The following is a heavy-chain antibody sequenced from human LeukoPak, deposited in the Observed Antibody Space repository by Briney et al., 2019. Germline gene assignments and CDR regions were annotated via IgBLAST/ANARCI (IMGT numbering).Heavy chain of an antibody. CDR2: IIPIPGIA. CDR3: AKLVATSKTTDY. V-gene: IGHV1-69*04. D-gene: IGHD5-12*01. Sequence: SVKVSCKASGGTFSSYAISWVRQAPGQGLEWMGRIIPIPGIANYAQKFQGRVTITADKSTSTAYMELSSLRSEDTAVYYCAKLVATSKTTDYWGQGTLVTVSS. J-gene: IGHJ4*02. CDR1: GGTFSSYA.